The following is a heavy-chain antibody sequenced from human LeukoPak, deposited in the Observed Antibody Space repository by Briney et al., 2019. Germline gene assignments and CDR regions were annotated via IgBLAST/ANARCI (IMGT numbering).Heavy chain of an antibody. V-gene: IGHV1-46*01. Sequence: GASVKVSCKASGYTFSSYHIHWVRQAPGQGLEWMGRINPSFNPGVDVTSYAQKFQDRITMTRDISTNTVYMELSSLTSEDTAVYYCARAWESIAGYYFDYWGQGTLVTVSS. J-gene: IGHJ4*02. CDR3: ARAWESIAGYYFDY. CDR1: GYTFSSYH. CDR2: INPSFNPGVDVT. D-gene: IGHD1-26*01.